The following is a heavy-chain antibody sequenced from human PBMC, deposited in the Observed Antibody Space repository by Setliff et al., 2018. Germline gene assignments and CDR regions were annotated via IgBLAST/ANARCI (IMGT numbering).Heavy chain of an antibody. Sequence: PSETLSLTCTVSGGSISSYYWSWIRQPPGKRLEWIGYIYYSGSTNYNPSLESRVTISVDTSKNQFSLRLNSATAADMAVYYCARLRGAFDYWGQGTLVTVSS. J-gene: IGHJ4*02. CDR1: GGSISSYY. CDR2: IYYSGST. V-gene: IGHV4-59*01. CDR3: ARLRGAFDY. D-gene: IGHD3-16*01.